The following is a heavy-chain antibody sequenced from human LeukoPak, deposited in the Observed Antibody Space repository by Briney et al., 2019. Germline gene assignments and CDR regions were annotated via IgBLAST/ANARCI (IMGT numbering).Heavy chain of an antibody. CDR3: ARGPIPHTRDIEL. J-gene: IGHJ4*02. CDR2: IIPILGIA. V-gene: IGHV1-69*16. Sequence: SVKVSCKASGGTFSSYTISWVRQAPGQGLEWMGRIIPILGIANYAQKFQGRVTITTDESTSTAYMELSSLRSEDTAVYYCARGPIPHTRDIELWGQGTLVTVSS. CDR1: GGTFSSYT. D-gene: IGHD1-14*01.